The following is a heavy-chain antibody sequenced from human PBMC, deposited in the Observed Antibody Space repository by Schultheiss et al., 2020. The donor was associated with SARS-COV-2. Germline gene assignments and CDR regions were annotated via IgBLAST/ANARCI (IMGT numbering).Heavy chain of an antibody. CDR2: IYHSGST. CDR1: GGSISSYY. V-gene: IGHV4-59*12. CDR3: ARREIGFDY. D-gene: IGHD1-26*01. J-gene: IGHJ4*02. Sequence: SETLSLTCTVSGGSISSYYWSWIRQPPGKGLEWIGYIYHSGSTNYNPSLKSRVTISVDTSKNQFSLKLSSVTAADTAVYYCARREIGFDYWGQGTLVTVSS.